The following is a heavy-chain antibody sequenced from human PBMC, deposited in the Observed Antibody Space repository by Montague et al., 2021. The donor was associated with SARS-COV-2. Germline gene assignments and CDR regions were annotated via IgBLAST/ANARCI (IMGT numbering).Heavy chain of an antibody. D-gene: IGHD3-9*01. CDR2: IYYSGST. Sequence: TLSLTCTVSSGSISSGGYYWSWIRQHPGKGPEWIGYIYYSGSTYYNPSLKSRVTISVDTSKNQFSLKLSSVTAADTAVYYCARDRGYFDWLFHSDYYYYGMDVWGQGTTVTVSS. CDR1: SGSISSGGYY. V-gene: IGHV4-31*03. CDR3: ARDRGYFDWLFHSDYYYYGMDV. J-gene: IGHJ6*02.